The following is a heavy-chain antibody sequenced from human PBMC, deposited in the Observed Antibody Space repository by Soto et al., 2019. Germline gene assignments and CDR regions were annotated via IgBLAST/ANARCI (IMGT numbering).Heavy chain of an antibody. Sequence: EVQLVESGGGLVKPGGSLRLSCAASGFTFTRHSMNWVRQAPGKGLEWVSSISSTTNYIYYAHSMKGRFTVSRDNAKNSVYLEMNSLSAEDTAVYYCARESEDLTSNFDYWGQGTLVTVSS. CDR2: ISSTTNYI. CDR3: ARESEDLTSNFDY. V-gene: IGHV3-21*01. CDR1: GFTFTRHS. J-gene: IGHJ4*02.